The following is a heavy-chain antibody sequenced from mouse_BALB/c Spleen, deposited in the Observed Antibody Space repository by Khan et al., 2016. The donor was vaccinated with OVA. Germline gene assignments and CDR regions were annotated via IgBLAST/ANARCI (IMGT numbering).Heavy chain of an antibody. CDR3: ARSYGGDFDD. Sequence: EVKLLESGPGLVKPSQSLSLTCTVTGYSITTDYAWNWIRQFPGNKLEWMGYISYSGNTKYNPSLKSRISITRDTSKNQFFLQLKSVTTEDTATYYCARSYGGDFDDWGQGTTLTVSS. V-gene: IGHV3-2*02. J-gene: IGHJ2*01. CDR1: GYSITTDYA. D-gene: IGHD1-1*02. CDR2: ISYSGNT.